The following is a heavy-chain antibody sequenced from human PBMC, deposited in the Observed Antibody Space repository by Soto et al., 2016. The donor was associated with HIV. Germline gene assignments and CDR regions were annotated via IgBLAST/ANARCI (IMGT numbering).Heavy chain of an antibody. Sequence: EVQLVESGGGLVKPGGSLRLSCAASGFTFSSYSMNWVRQAPGKGLEWVSSISSSSSYIYYADSVKGRFTISRDNAKNSLYLQMNSLRAEDTAVYYCARSWRYYLLIYGMDVVGPRDHGPPSP. CDR2: ISSSSSYI. D-gene: IGHD3-10*01. CDR1: GFTFSSYS. J-gene: IGHJ6*02. CDR3: ARSWRYYLLIYGMDV. V-gene: IGHV3-21*01.